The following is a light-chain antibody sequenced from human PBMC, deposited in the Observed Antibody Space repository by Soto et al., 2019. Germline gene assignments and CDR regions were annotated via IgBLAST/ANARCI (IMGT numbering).Light chain of an antibody. Sequence: ENVLTQSPATLSLSPGEGATLSCRASQSINTYLAWYQQKPGQAPRLLIYDASSRATGIPDRFSGSGSGTDFTLTISRLEPEDFAVYYCQQYVSSPPSITFGQRTRLEIK. CDR3: QQYVSSPPSIT. CDR2: DAS. J-gene: IGKJ5*01. CDR1: QSINTY. V-gene: IGKV3-20*01.